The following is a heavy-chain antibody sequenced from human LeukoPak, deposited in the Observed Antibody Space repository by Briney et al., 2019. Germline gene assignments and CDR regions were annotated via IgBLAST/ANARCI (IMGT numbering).Heavy chain of an antibody. CDR1: GFTLSSNW. V-gene: IGHV3-7*01. J-gene: IGHJ4*02. CDR3: ARWGQTSGYYYVDN. CDR2: IKQDGSVK. D-gene: IGHD5-12*01. Sequence: GGSLRLSCGAPGFTLSSNWMTWVRQAPGRGLEWVASIKQDGSVKYYVDSVKGRFTISRDNARNSLSLQMDSLGVEDTAVYFCARWGQTSGYYYVDNWGQGTLVTVSS.